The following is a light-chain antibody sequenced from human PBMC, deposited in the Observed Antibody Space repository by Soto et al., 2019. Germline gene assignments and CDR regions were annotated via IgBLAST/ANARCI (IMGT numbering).Light chain of an antibody. Sequence: DVRSPQWPATRSAWVGDRVTITCRASQSISLSLAWYQQKPGKAPDLLISDASNLERGVPSRFSGSGSVPELPPTLSSLQLDDVATHSRHQYNPYRTFGPGTKVDI. V-gene: IGKV1-5*01. CDR2: DAS. CDR1: QSISLS. J-gene: IGKJ1*01. CDR3: HQYNPYRT.